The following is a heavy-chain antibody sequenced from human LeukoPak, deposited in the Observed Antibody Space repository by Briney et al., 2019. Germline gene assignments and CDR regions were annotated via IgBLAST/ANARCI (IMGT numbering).Heavy chain of an antibody. J-gene: IGHJ4*02. D-gene: IGHD6-13*01. CDR3: ARDPAGSSWDYYFDY. CDR1: GGTFSSYA. Sequence: ASVKVSCKASGGTFSSYAISWVRQAPGQGLEWMGRIIPILGIANCAQKFQGRVTITADKSTSTAYMELSSLRSEDTAVYYCARDPAGSSWDYYFDYWGQGTLVTVSS. CDR2: IIPILGIA. V-gene: IGHV1-69*04.